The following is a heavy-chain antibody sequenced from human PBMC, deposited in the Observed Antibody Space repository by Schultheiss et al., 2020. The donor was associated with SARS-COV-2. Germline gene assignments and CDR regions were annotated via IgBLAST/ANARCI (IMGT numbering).Heavy chain of an antibody. J-gene: IGHJ4*02. Sequence: GGSLRLSCAASGFTFSSYSMNWVRQAPGKGLEWVSAISGSGGSTYYADSVKGRFTISRDNSKNSLYLQMNSLRAQDTAVYYCARAEQWLAPDYWGQGTLVTVSS. CDR1: GFTFSSYS. CDR3: ARAEQWLAPDY. D-gene: IGHD6-19*01. CDR2: ISGSGGST. V-gene: IGHV3-23*01.